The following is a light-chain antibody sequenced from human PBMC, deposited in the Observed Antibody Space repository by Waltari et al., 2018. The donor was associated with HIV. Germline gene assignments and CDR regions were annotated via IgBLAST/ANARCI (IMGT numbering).Light chain of an antibody. Sequence: IVLTQSPASLALLPGEKATLSCKASQSVATSFLGWYQQKPGQPPRLLVDGVSRRASGVPDRCSGTGAGTDFTLTISRVEPEDFAVYFWQQFGSSPLTFGQGT. CDR2: GVS. CDR1: QSVATSF. CDR3: QQFGSSPLT. J-gene: IGKJ2*01. V-gene: IGKV3-20*01.